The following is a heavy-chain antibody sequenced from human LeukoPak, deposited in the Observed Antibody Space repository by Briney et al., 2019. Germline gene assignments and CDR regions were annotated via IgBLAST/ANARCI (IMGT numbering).Heavy chain of an antibody. CDR3: ARHPFSTPFDY. J-gene: IGHJ4*02. V-gene: IGHV4-59*08. D-gene: IGHD2-15*01. CDR1: GGSISSYH. CDR2: IYNTGDT. Sequence: SETLSLTCTVSGGSISSYHWSWIRQPPGKGLEWIGYIYNTGDTNHNPSLKSRVTISIDTSKNQFSLNLNSVTAADTAVYYCARHPFSTPFDYWGQGILVTVSS.